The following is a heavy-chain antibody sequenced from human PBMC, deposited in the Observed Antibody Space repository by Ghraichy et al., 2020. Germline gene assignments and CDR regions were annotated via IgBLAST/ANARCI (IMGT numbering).Heavy chain of an antibody. J-gene: IGHJ6*02. V-gene: IGHV1-8*01. CDR1: ADTFTRYE. CDR3: ARGYGMDV. CDR2: MNPNSGNT. Sequence: ASVKVSCKASADTFTRYEINWVRKAAGQGLEWMGWMNPNSGNTGYAQKFQGRVTMTRDTSISTAYMELSGLRFDDTAVYYCARGYGMDVWGQGTTVTVSS.